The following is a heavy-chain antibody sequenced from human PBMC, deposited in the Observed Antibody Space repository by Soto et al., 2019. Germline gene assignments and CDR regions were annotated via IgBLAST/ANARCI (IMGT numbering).Heavy chain of an antibody. CDR1: GGSISSYY. Sequence: QVQLQESGPGLVKPSETLSLTCTVSGGSISSYYWSWIRQPPGKGLEWIGYIYYSGSTNYNPSLKSRVTISVDTSKNQFSLKLSSVTAADTAVYYCARQPPRVRGVIGGGYYYYMDVWGKGTTVTVSS. J-gene: IGHJ6*03. D-gene: IGHD3-10*01. CDR2: IYYSGST. V-gene: IGHV4-59*08. CDR3: ARQPPRVRGVIGGGYYYYMDV.